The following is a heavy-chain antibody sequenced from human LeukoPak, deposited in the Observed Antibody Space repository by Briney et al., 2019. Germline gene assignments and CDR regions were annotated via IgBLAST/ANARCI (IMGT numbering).Heavy chain of an antibody. CDR1: GYIFSNYW. Sequence: GESLKISCKGSGYIFSNYWISWVRQMPGKGLEWMGRIDPRDSYTNYRPSLQGHVTISADNSITTVYLQWSSLKASDTAIYYCARRGYDRDFEYWGQGTLVTVSS. CDR3: ARRGYDRDFEY. D-gene: IGHD3-22*01. J-gene: IGHJ4*02. CDR2: IDPRDSYT. V-gene: IGHV5-10-1*01.